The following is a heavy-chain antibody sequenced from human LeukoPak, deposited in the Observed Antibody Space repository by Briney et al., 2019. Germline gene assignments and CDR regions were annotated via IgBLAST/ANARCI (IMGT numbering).Heavy chain of an antibody. Sequence: SETLSLTCAVYGGSFSNYYWGWLRQSPVKGQEWIGEINDSERTIYNPSLKSRVTISVDTSKNQFSLRLNSVTAADTAIYYCVRRWNYGIYYHIDVWGKGTTVSVSS. CDR3: VRRWNYGIYYHIDV. CDR2: INDSERT. J-gene: IGHJ6*03. CDR1: GGSFSNYY. V-gene: IGHV4-34*01. D-gene: IGHD1-7*01.